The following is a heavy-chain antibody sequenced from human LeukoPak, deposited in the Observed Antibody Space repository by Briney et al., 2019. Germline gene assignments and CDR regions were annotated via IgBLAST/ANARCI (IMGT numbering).Heavy chain of an antibody. V-gene: IGHV4-34*01. CDR1: GGSFSGYY. CDR3: ARDGGGIPSFDG. J-gene: IGHJ4*02. Sequence: SETLSLTCAVSGGSFSGYYWSWIRQPPGKGLEWIGEINHSGSTNYNASLKSRVTISVDTSKNQFSLKLSSVTAAGTAVYYCARDGGGIPSFDGWGKGTLVTVSS. D-gene: IGHD3-16*01. CDR2: INHSGST.